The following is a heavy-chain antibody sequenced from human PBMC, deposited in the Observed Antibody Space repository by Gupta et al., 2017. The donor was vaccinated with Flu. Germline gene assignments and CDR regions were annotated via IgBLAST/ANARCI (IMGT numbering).Heavy chain of an antibody. CDR1: GFTVSDYW. Sequence: EVHLVESGGGLVQPGGSLKLSCAASGFTVSDYWMHWVRQGPGKGLVCVSRINPDGTRTDYTESVRGRFAVSRDNAKNTLYLEINSLTAEDTAVYYCARDRRTARRPEDWGQGTLVIASS. J-gene: IGHJ4*02. D-gene: IGHD1-1*01. V-gene: IGHV3-74*01. CDR3: ARDRRTARRPED. CDR2: INPDGTRT.